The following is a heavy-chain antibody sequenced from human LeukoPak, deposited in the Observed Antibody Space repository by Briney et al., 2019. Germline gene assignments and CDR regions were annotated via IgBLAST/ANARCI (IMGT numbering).Heavy chain of an antibody. V-gene: IGHV1-2*02. CDR3: ARGILQQQLVAN. CDR1: GYTFNDYY. J-gene: IGHJ4*02. D-gene: IGHD6-13*01. CDR2: VNPKTGRT. Sequence: ASVKVSCKASGYTFNDYYIHWVRQAPGLGLEWMGWVNPKTGRTKYAQKLQARVTMTSDTSIVTAYMELSSLTFDDTATYYCARGILQQQLVANWGQGTLVTVSS.